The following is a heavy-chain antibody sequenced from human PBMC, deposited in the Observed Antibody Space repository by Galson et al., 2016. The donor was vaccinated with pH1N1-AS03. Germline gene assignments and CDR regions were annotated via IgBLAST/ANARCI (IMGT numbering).Heavy chain of an antibody. CDR3: ARHEVTGDWRDAFDI. D-gene: IGHD7-27*01. CDR2: IIPAFGTE. CDR1: GGTFSSYA. Sequence: SVKVSCKASGGTFSSYAISWVRQAPGQGLEWMGGIIPAFGTEDYAQKFQGRVTITTDESTSTAYMELSSLRSEDTAVYYCARHEVTGDWRDAFDIWGQGTMVTVSS. J-gene: IGHJ3*02. V-gene: IGHV1-69*05.